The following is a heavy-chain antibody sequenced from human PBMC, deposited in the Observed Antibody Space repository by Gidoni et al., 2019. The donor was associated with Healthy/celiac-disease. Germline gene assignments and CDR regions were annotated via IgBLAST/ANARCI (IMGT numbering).Heavy chain of an antibody. J-gene: IGHJ4*02. CDR3: ARSGAAGAMMEPYYFDY. CDR2: IYHSGST. Sequence: QLQLQESGSGLVKPSQTLSLTCAVSGCSISSGGYSWSWIRQPPGKGLEWIGYIYHSGSTYYNPSLKSRVTISVDRSKNQFSLKLSSVTAADTAVYYCARSGAAGAMMEPYYFDYWGQGTQVTVSS. D-gene: IGHD6-13*01. V-gene: IGHV4-30-2*01. CDR1: GCSISSGGYS.